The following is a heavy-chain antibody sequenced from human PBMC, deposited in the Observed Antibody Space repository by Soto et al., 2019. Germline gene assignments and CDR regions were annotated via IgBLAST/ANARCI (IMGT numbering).Heavy chain of an antibody. Sequence: GGSLRLSCAASGLTFSSFWMHWVRQAPGNGLVWVSRVSDDGATTDYADSVKGRFTISRDNARKTLYLQMNSLRVEDTAVYYCASHLKGATGTKFWGQGTLVTVSS. CDR1: GLTFSSFW. V-gene: IGHV3-74*01. J-gene: IGHJ4*02. D-gene: IGHD1-1*01. CDR2: VSDDGATT. CDR3: ASHLKGATGTKF.